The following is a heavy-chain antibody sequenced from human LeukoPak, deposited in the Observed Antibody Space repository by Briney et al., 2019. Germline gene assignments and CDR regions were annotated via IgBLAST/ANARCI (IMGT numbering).Heavy chain of an antibody. J-gene: IGHJ4*02. CDR3: ARDPGYSSGWFDY. CDR1: GFTFSSYS. V-gene: IGHV3-21*01. Sequence: GGSLRLSCVVSGFTFSSYSMSWVRQAPGKGLEWVSSISASSNFISYADSVKGRFTISRDSAKKSLYLQMNSVRAEDTAVYYCARDPGYSSGWFDYWGQGALDTVSS. CDR2: ISASSNFI. D-gene: IGHD6-19*01.